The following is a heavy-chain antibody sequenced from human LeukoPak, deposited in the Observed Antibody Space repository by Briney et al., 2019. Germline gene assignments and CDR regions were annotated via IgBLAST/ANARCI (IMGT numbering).Heavy chain of an antibody. CDR1: GFTFSSYS. CDR2: INTVGGST. CDR3: AREGYYDLDY. D-gene: IGHD3-3*01. Sequence: GGSLRLSCAASGFTFSSYSMNWVRQAPGKGLVWVSRINTVGGSTNYADSVKGRFTISRDNAKNTLYLQMNSLRAEDTAVYYCAREGYYDLDYWGQGTLVTVSS. J-gene: IGHJ4*02. V-gene: IGHV3-74*01.